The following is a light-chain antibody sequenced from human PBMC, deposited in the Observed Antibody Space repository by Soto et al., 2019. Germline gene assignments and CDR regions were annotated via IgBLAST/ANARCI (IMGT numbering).Light chain of an antibody. Sequence: EILLTHAAFTLSLTPGERATLCCRSSQSVSGFLAWYQQKPGQSPRLLIYAASNRAPGIPARFSGSGSGTEFTLTISSLQSEDFAVYYCQQYNNWPPITFGQGTRLEIK. CDR1: QSVSGF. CDR3: QQYNNWPPIT. J-gene: IGKJ5*01. CDR2: AAS. V-gene: IGKV3D-15*01.